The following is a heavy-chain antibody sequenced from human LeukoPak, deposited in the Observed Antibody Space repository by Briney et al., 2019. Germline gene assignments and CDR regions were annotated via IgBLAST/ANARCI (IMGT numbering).Heavy chain of an antibody. Sequence: GGSLRLSCAASGFTFSSYGKQWVRQAPGKGLEWVANIKEDGSTKHYVDSVKGRFTISRDNAKSSLSPQMNYLRVEDTAVYYCATSDDSAATYWGQGTLVTVSS. V-gene: IGHV3-7*01. CDR3: ATSDDSAATY. J-gene: IGHJ4*02. D-gene: IGHD6-25*01. CDR2: IKEDGSTK. CDR1: GFTFSSYG.